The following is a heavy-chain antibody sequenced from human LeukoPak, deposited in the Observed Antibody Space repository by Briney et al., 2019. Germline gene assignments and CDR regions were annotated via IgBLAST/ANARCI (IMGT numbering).Heavy chain of an antibody. CDR3: ARVSLGRTFDY. CDR1: GGSISSGSYY. Sequence: SQTLSLTCTVSGGSISSGSYYWSWIRQPAGKGLEWIGRIYTSGSTHYNPSLKSRITISVDTSKNQFSLKLSSVTAADTAVYYCARVSLGRTFDYWGQGTLVTVSS. J-gene: IGHJ4*02. CDR2: IYTSGST. V-gene: IGHV4-61*02.